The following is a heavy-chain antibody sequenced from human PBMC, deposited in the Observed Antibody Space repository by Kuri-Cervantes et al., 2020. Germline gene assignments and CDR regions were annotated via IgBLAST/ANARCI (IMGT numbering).Heavy chain of an antibody. J-gene: IGHJ4*02. CDR3: AKDADYYDSISIY. CDR2: ISYDGSNK. D-gene: IGHD3-22*01. V-gene: IGHV3-30*18. Sequence: GESLKISCAASGFTFSSYGMHWVRQAPGKGLEWVAVISYDGSNKYYADSVKGRFTISRDNSKNTLYLQMNSLRAEDTAVYYCAKDADYYDSISIYWGQGTLVTVSS. CDR1: GFTFSSYG.